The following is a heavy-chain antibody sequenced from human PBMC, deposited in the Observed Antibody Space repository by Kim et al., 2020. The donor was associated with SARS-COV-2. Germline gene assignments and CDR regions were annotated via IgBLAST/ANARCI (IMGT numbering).Heavy chain of an antibody. D-gene: IGHD3-10*01. CDR3: ARGLRSGAP. CDR2: VSASGDTT. CDR1: GFIFTSYN. J-gene: IGHJ5*02. V-gene: IGHV3-23*01. Sequence: GGSLRLSCAASGFIFTSYNINWVRQAPGKGLQWVSGVSASGDTTNYADSVRGRFTISRDISENTLYLQMNSLIAEDTAIYYCARGLRSGAPWAQGAVGT.